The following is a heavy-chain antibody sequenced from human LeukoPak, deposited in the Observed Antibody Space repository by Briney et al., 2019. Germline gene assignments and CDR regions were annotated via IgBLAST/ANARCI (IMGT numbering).Heavy chain of an antibody. V-gene: IGHV3-30*04. Sequence: PGGSLRLSCVASGFTLRTYAMHWVRQAPGKGLEWVAVISYDGSNKYYADSVEGRFTISRDNSKNTLYLQMNSLRAEDTAVYYCARDNGGFDYWAREPWSPSPQ. D-gene: IGHD3-10*01. CDR1: GFTLRTYA. J-gene: IGHJ4*02. CDR3: ARDNGGFDY. CDR2: ISYDGSNK.